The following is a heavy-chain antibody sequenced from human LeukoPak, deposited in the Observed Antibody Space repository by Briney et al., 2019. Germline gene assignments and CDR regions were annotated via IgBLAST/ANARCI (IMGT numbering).Heavy chain of an antibody. Sequence: SETLSLTCTVSGGSISSNFWSWIRQPPGKGLEWIGYYSNNGDTRYNPSVKGRATILGDTSRNQFSLKLRSVTASDTAIYYCARAKPDWNPPDYWGQGILVTVSS. CDR3: ARAKPDWNPPDY. J-gene: IGHJ4*02. D-gene: IGHD1-1*01. CDR1: GGSISSNF. CDR2: YSNNGDT. V-gene: IGHV4-59*12.